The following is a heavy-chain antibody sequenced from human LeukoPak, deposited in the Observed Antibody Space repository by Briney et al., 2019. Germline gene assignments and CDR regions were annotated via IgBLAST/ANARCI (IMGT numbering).Heavy chain of an antibody. V-gene: IGHV1-69*13. CDR2: XIPIFGTA. Sequence: ASVTVSCKASGGTFXXXXXSWVRQAPXQXXXXXXXXIPIFGTANYAQKFQGRVTITADESTSTAYMELSSLRSEDTAVYYCARDPNYCGDDCYLFDYWGQGTLVTVSS. J-gene: IGHJ4*02. CDR3: ARDPNYCGDDCYLFDY. D-gene: IGHD2-21*02. CDR1: GGTFXXXX.